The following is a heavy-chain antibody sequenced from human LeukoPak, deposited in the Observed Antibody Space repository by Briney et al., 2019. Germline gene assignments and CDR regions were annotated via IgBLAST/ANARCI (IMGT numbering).Heavy chain of an antibody. CDR2: ISGSGGST. CDR3: AKIRGGSWNAFDI. V-gene: IGHV3-23*01. D-gene: IGHD2-15*01. J-gene: IGHJ3*02. CDR1: GFTFSSYA. Sequence: GGSLRLSCAASGFTFSSYAMSWVRQAPGKGLEWVSAISGSGGSTYYADSVKGRFTISRDNSKNTLYLQMNSLGAEDTAVYYCAKIRGGSWNAFDIWGQGTMVTVSS.